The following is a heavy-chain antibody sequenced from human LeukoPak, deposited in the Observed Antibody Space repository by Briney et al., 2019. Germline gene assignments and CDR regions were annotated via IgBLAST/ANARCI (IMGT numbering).Heavy chain of an antibody. D-gene: IGHD3-22*01. V-gene: IGHV4-38-2*01. CDR3: ARGGSSGYYYLGFDY. J-gene: IGHJ4*02. CDR1: GYSISSGYY. Sequence: PSETLSLTCAVSGYSISSGYYWGWIRQPPGKGLEWIGEINHSGSTNYNPSLKSRVTISVDTSKNQFSLKLSSVTAADTAVYYCARGGSSGYYYLGFDYWGQGTLVTVSS. CDR2: INHSGST.